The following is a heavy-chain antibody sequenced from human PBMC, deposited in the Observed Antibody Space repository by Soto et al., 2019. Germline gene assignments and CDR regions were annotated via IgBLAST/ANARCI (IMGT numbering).Heavy chain of an antibody. CDR3: ARASRPVYFYFGMDV. CDR1: GGTFNSHA. CDR2: IIPISGAT. V-gene: IGHV1-69*01. J-gene: IGHJ6*02. Sequence: QVQVVQSGAEVKKPGSSVKVSCKTSGGTFNSHAINWVRQAPGQGLEWIGGIIPISGATSYAQKFQGRVTVTADECRDTAHLELGGVRSEETAMYYCARASRPVYFYFGMDVWGQGTTVIVSS. D-gene: IGHD2-2*01.